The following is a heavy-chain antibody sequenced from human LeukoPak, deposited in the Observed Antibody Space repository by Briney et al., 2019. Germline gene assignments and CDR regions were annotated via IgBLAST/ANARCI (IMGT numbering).Heavy chain of an antibody. J-gene: IGHJ4*02. CDR2: ISSNGDNT. Sequence: PGGSLRLPCSVSGFTFSTYVMHWVRQAPGKGLEYVSAISSNGDNTYYADSVKGRFTISRDNAKNTLYLQMSSLRADDTSVYYCVRCTGYWGQGTLVTVSS. CDR3: VRCTGY. V-gene: IGHV3-64D*06. D-gene: IGHD2-8*01. CDR1: GFTFSTYV.